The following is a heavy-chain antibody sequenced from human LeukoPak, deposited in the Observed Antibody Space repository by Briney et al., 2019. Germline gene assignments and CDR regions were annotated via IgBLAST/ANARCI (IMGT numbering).Heavy chain of an antibody. V-gene: IGHV1-2*02. Sequence: ASVKVSCKASGYTFTGYYMHWVRQAPGQGLEWMGWINPNSGGTNYAQKFQGRVTMTRDTSISTAYMELRSLRSDDTAVYYCARRGYDILTGYSNWGQGTLVTVSS. CDR3: ARRGYDILTGYSN. J-gene: IGHJ4*02. CDR2: INPNSGGT. D-gene: IGHD3-9*01. CDR1: GYTFTGYY.